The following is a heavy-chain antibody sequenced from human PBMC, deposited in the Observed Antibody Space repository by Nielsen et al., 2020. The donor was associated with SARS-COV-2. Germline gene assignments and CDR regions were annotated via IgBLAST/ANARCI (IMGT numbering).Heavy chain of an antibody. CDR1: GFTFGVYA. CDR2: IRSKAYGGTT. J-gene: IGHJ6*02. V-gene: IGHV3-49*04. CDR3: TGAKPRITIFGVEPSYYYGMDV. Sequence: GGSLRLSCTASGFTFGVYAMSWVRQAPGKGLEWVGFIRSKAYGGTTEYAASVKGRFTISRDDSKSIAYLQMNSLKTEDTAVYYCTGAKPRITIFGVEPSYYYGMDVWGQGTTVTVSS. D-gene: IGHD3-3*01.